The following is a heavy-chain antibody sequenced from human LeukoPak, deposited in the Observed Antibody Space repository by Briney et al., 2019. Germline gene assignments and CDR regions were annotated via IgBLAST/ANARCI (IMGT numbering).Heavy chain of an antibody. CDR1: GFTVSSNY. V-gene: IGHV3-53*01. CDR3: ASRPRDAAALDY. CDR2: IYNSGST. J-gene: IGHJ4*02. D-gene: IGHD6-13*01. Sequence: GGSLRLSCAASGFTVSSNYMNWVRQAPGKGLEWVSIIYNSGSTYYADSVKGRFTISRDNSKNTLYLQMNSLRAEDTAVYYCASRPRDAAALDYWGQGTLVTVSS.